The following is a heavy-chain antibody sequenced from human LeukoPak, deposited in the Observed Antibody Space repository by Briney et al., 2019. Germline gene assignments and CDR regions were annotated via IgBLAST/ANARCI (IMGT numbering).Heavy chain of an antibody. J-gene: IGHJ5*02. Sequence: SQTLSLTCAVSGGSISSGGYSWSWIRQPPGKGLEWIGYIYHSRSTYYNPSLKSRVTISVDRSKNQFSLKLSSVTAADTAVYYCARGLSQRITIFSPNWFDPWGQGTLVTVSS. CDR2: IYHSRST. CDR3: ARGLSQRITIFSPNWFDP. CDR1: GGSISSGGYS. D-gene: IGHD3-3*01. V-gene: IGHV4-30-2*01.